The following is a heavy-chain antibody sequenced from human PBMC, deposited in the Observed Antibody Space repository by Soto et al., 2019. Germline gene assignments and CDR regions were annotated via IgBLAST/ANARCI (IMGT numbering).Heavy chain of an antibody. CDR3: ASQATYYYGSGSYIFDY. V-gene: IGHV4-30-4*01. D-gene: IGHD3-10*01. Sequence: SETLSLTCTVSGGSISSGDYYWSWIRQPPGMGLEWIAYIYYTGTAHYNPSLKSRVTISVDTSKNQFSLKLSSVTAADTAVYYCASQATYYYGSGSYIFDYWGQGTLVTVSS. CDR1: GGSISSGDYY. CDR2: IYYTGTA. J-gene: IGHJ4*02.